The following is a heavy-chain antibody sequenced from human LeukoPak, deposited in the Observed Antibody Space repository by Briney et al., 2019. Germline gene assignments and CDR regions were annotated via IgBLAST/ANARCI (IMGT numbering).Heavy chain of an antibody. Sequence: PSETLSLTCTVSGGSISIYYWSWIRQPAGEGLEWIGRIYTSVSTNYNPCLKSRVTMSVDTSTNQFSLKLSSVTAADTAVYYCAREYSHDSSGYRLADYWGQGTLVTVSS. CDR1: GGSISIYY. J-gene: IGHJ4*02. CDR3: AREYSHDSSGYRLADY. D-gene: IGHD3-22*01. V-gene: IGHV4-4*07. CDR2: IYTSVST.